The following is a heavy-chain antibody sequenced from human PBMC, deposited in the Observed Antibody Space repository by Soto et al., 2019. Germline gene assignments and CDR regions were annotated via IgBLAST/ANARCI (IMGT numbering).Heavy chain of an antibody. CDR2: INHSGST. CDR1: GGSFSGYY. J-gene: IGHJ4*02. Sequence: QVQLQQWGAGLLKPSETLSLTCAVYGGSFSGYYWNWIRQPPGKGLEWIGEINHSGSTNYNPSLKSRVTISLDTSKNQFSLKLSSMTAADTAVYYCARGYGWNFDYWGQGTLVTVSS. V-gene: IGHV4-34*01. CDR3: ARGYGWNFDY. D-gene: IGHD6-19*01.